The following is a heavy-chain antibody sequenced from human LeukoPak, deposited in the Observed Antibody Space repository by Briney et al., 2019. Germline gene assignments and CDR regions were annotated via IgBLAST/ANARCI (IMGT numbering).Heavy chain of an antibody. CDR2: IYYSGST. J-gene: IGHJ5*02. D-gene: IGHD1-26*01. CDR3: ARELGGYSGSYNDWFDP. Sequence: PSETLSLTCTVSGGSISSSSYYWGWIRQPPGKGLEWIGSIYYSGSTYYNPSLKSRVTISVDTSKNQFSLKLSSVTAADTAVYYCARELGGYSGSYNDWFDPWGQGTLVTVSS. CDR1: GGSISSSSYY. V-gene: IGHV4-39*07.